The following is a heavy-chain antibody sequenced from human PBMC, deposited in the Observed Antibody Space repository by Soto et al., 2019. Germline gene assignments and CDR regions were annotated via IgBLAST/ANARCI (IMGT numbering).Heavy chain of an antibody. J-gene: IGHJ4*02. V-gene: IGHV1-46*01. Sequence: ASVKVSCKASGYTFTSYYIHWVRQAPGQGLEWMGIINPSGGSTTYAQKFQGRVTITADESTSTAYMELSSLRSEDTAVYYCARVPRTAGLATAPQYYFDYWGQGTRVTVSS. CDR3: ARVPRTAGLATAPQYYFDY. D-gene: IGHD2-21*02. CDR2: INPSGGST. CDR1: GYTFTSYY.